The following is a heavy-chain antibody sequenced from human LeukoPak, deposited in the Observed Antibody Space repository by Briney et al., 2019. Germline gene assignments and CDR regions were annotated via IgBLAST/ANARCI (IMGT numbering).Heavy chain of an antibody. D-gene: IGHD3-16*01. V-gene: IGHV4-59*01. CDR2: IYYSGST. CDR1: GGSISSYY. Sequence: PSETLSLTCTVSGGSISSYYWSWIRQPPGKGLEWIGYIYYSGSTNYNPSLKSRVTISVDTSKNQFSLKLSSVTAADTAVYYCARGGLPRDYYYYGTDVWGQGTTVTVSS. J-gene: IGHJ6*02. CDR3: ARGGLPRDYYYYGTDV.